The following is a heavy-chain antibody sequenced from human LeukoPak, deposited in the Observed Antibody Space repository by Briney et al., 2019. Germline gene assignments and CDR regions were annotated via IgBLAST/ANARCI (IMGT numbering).Heavy chain of an antibody. D-gene: IGHD4-17*01. CDR2: IYYSGST. J-gene: IGHJ5*02. CDR3: AIVYGDYVEHWAHWFDP. Sequence: SETLSLTCTVSGGSISSSSYYWGWIRQPPGKGLEWIGSIYYSGSTYYNPSLKSRVTISVDTSKNQFSLKLSSVTAADTAVYYCAIVYGDYVEHWAHWFDPWGQGTLVTVSS. V-gene: IGHV4-39*01. CDR1: GGSISSSSYY.